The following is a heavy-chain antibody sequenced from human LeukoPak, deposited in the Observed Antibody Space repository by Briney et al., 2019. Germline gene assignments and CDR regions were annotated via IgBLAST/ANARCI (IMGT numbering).Heavy chain of an antibody. CDR1: GGSISSSNYY. CDR3: AREGFSDFVMDV. D-gene: IGHD5/OR15-5a*01. V-gene: IGHV4-39*01. CDR2: IYYSGST. J-gene: IGHJ6*03. Sequence: PSETLSLTCTVSGGSISSSNYYWGWIRLSPGKGLEWIGSIYYSGSTYYNPSLKSRVTISVDTSMNQFSLKLNSVTAADTDVYYCAREGFSDFVMDVWGKGATVTVSS.